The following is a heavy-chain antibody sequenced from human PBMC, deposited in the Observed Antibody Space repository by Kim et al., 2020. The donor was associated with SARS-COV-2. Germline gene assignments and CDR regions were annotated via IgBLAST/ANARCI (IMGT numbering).Heavy chain of an antibody. CDR3: ARLQITLVRGITYYYFDV. D-gene: IGHD3-10*01. CDR1: GASIRSSY. V-gene: IGHV4-59*08. Sequence: SETLSLTCTVSGASIRSSYWSWIRQPPGKGLEWIGHNYNSGSTNNNPSLKSRVTLSVDTSKNHFSLKLYSVTATDTAVYYGARLQITLVRGITYYYFDVWGRGALVTVSS. CDR2: NYNSGST. J-gene: IGHJ2*01.